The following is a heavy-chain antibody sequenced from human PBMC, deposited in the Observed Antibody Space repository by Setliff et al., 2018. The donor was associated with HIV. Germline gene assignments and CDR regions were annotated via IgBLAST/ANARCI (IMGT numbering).Heavy chain of an antibody. CDR3: VRGYDVLIGSPDS. V-gene: IGHV3-20*04. D-gene: IGHD3-9*01. CDR1: GFRFSDYT. Sequence: PGGSLRPSCAPSGFRFSDYTMTWVRQAPGKGLEWVSGINWNGGGTGYADSVKGRFTISRDNAKNSLYLQMSSLKPGDTAFYYCVRGYDVLIGSPDSWGQGTLVTVSS. J-gene: IGHJ4*02. CDR2: INWNGGGT.